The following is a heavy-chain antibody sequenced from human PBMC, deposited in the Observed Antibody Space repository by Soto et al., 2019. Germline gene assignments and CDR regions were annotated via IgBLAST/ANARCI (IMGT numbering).Heavy chain of an antibody. CDR2: ISAYNGNT. D-gene: IGHD3-22*01. J-gene: IGHJ6*02. CDR3: ARAGSSGYYDGIYGMDV. Sequence: ASVKVSCKASGYTFTSYAMHWVRQAPGQRLEWMGWISAYNGNTNYAQNLQGRVTMTTDRSTSTAYMELRSLRSDDTAVYYCARAGSSGYYDGIYGMDVWGQGTTVTVSS. CDR1: GYTFTSYA. V-gene: IGHV1-18*01.